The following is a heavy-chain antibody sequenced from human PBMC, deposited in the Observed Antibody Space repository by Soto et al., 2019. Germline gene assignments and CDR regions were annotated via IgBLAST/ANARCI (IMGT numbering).Heavy chain of an antibody. V-gene: IGHV3-13*05. J-gene: IGHJ6*02. CDR2: LGAADDP. D-gene: IGHD2-15*01. Sequence: GGSLRLSCAASGFTLSSYDMHWVRQAEGKGLEWVSALGAADDPYYLVSVKGRFTISRENAKNSLYLQMNNLRAGDTAVYYCARAYSGRLPRRADYYYAMDVWGQGTTVTVSS. CDR3: ARAYSGRLPRRADYYYAMDV. CDR1: GFTLSSYD.